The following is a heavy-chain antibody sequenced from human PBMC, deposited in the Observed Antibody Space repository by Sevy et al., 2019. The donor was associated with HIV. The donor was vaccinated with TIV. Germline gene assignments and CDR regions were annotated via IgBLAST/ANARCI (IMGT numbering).Heavy chain of an antibody. CDR1: GFTFSSYW. Sequence: GGSLRLSCAASGFTFSSYWMSWVRQAPGKGLEWVANITQDGSEKYYVDSVKGRFTISRDNAKNSLYLQMNSLRAEDTAVYYCAKDLHQENWFDPWGQGTLVTVSS. J-gene: IGHJ5*02. CDR3: AKDLHQENWFDP. CDR2: ITQDGSEK. V-gene: IGHV3-7*03.